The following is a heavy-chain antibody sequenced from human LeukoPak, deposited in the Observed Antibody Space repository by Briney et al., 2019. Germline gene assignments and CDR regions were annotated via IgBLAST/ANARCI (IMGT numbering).Heavy chain of an antibody. CDR2: IYYSGST. J-gene: IGHJ4*02. CDR3: ARVADYGVNYFDY. D-gene: IGHD4-17*01. V-gene: IGHV4-39*07. Sequence: PSETLSLTCTVSGGSISSSSYYWGWIRQPPGKGLEWIGTIYYSGSTYYNPSLKSRVTISVDTSKNQFSLKLSSVTAADTAFYYCARVADYGVNYFDYWGQGTLVTVSS. CDR1: GGSISSSSYY.